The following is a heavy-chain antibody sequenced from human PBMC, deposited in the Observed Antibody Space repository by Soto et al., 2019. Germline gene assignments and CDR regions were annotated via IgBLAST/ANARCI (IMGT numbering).Heavy chain of an antibody. CDR2: IYHSGST. Sequence: QVQLQESGPGLVKPSGTLSLTCAVSGGSISSSNWWSWVRQPPGKGLEWIGEIYHSGSTNYNPSRKSRVTISVDKSKSQYALKLSSVSAADTAVYYCARGDYGSGSMNYWGQGTLVTVSS. J-gene: IGHJ4*02. CDR3: ARGDYGSGSMNY. V-gene: IGHV4-4*02. D-gene: IGHD3-10*01. CDR1: GGSISSSNW.